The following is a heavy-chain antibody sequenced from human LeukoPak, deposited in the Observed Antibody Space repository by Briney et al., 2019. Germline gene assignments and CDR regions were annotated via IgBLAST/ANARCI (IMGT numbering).Heavy chain of an antibody. CDR3: AKATAASSGYHLYYYGMDV. J-gene: IGHJ6*02. V-gene: IGHV3-23*01. CDR1: GFTFSSYA. Sequence: GSLRLSCAASGFTFSSYAMSWVRQAPGKGLEWVSAISGSGGSTYYADSVKGRFTISRDNSKNTLYLQMNSLRAEDTAVYYCAKATAASSGYHLYYYGMDVWGQGTTVTVSS. CDR2: ISGSGGST. D-gene: IGHD3-22*01.